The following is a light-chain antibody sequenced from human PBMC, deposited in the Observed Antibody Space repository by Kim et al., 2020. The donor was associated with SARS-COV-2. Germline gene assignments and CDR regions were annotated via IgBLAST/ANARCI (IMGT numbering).Light chain of an antibody. CDR2: QDN. CDR3: QAWDSSTAV. CDR1: KLGDKY. J-gene: IGLJ2*01. Sequence: SVSPGQTASITCSGDKLGDKYACWYQQKPGQSPVLVIYQDNKRPSEIPERFSGSNSGNTATLTISGTQAMDEADYYCQAWDSSTAVFGGGTQLTVL. V-gene: IGLV3-1*01.